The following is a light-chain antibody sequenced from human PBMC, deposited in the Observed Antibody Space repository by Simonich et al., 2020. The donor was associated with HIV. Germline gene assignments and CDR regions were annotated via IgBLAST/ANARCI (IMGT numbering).Light chain of an antibody. V-gene: IGKV1-39*01. CDR3: QQSYSTLLWT. J-gene: IGKJ2*02. Sequence: IQLTQSPSSLSASVGDRVTITCRASQGISSALAWYQQKPGKAPKLLIYAASSLQSEVPSRFSGSGSGTDFTLTISSLQPEDFATYYCQQSYSTLLWTFGQGTKLEIK. CDR2: AAS. CDR1: QGISSA.